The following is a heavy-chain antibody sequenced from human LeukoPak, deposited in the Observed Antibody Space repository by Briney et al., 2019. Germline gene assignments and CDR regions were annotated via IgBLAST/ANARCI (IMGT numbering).Heavy chain of an antibody. CDR1: GFTVSSNY. D-gene: IGHD3-10*01. CDR2: IYSGGST. J-gene: IGHJ4*02. V-gene: IGHV3-66*04. CDR3: AKLAKYFYGSETYYFFEH. Sequence: GGSLRLSCAASGFTVSSNYMSWVRQAPGKGLEWVSLIYSGGSTYYADSVKGRFTISRDNSKNTLYLQMNSLRVEDTAVYYCAKLAKYFYGSETYYFFEHWGQGTPVTASS.